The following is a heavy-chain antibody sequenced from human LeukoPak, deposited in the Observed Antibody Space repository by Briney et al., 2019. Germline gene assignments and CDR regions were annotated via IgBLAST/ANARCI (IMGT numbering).Heavy chain of an antibody. Sequence: GGSLRLSCAASGFTFSSYDMHWVRQATGKGLEWVSAIGTAGDTYYPGSVKGRFTISRDNAKNTLYLQMNSLRAEDTAVYCCARDIEYYDFWSGYYNGYYYGMDVWGQGTTVTVSS. V-gene: IGHV3-13*01. CDR3: ARDIEYYDFWSGYYNGYYYGMDV. D-gene: IGHD3-3*01. CDR2: IGTAGDT. J-gene: IGHJ6*02. CDR1: GFTFSSYD.